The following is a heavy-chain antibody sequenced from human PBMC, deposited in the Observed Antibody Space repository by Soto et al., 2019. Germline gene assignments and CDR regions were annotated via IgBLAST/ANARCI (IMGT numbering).Heavy chain of an antibody. CDR2: IFPRDSDT. CDR3: ARLASLLQPLEY. J-gene: IGHJ4*02. D-gene: IGHD6-13*01. V-gene: IGHV5-51*01. Sequence: GESLKISCQASGYTFTNYWIAWSRHMPGRGLEWMGLIFPRDSDTRYNSSFECQVTISSDRSLATAYLQWTSLKASDTAIYFCARLASLLQPLEYWGQGTTVAVSS. CDR1: GYTFTNYW.